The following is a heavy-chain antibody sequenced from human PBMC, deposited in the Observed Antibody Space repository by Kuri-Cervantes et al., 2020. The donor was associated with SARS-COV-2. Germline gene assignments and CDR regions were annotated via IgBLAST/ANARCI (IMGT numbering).Heavy chain of an antibody. CDR2: IHYSGST. Sequence: SDTLSLTCTVSGGSISSSSYYWGWIRQPPGKGLEWIGSIHYSGSTYYNPSLKSRVTISVDTSKNQFSLKLSSVTAADTAVYYCASLPLSTITIFGVVIIGHYFDYWGQGTLVTVSS. D-gene: IGHD3-3*01. J-gene: IGHJ4*02. V-gene: IGHV4-39*01. CDR1: GGSISSSSYY. CDR3: ASLPLSTITIFGVVIIGHYFDY.